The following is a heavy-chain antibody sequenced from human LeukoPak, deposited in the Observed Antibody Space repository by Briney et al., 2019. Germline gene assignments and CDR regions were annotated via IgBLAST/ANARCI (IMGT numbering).Heavy chain of an antibody. Sequence: SETLSLTCAVSGGSISSGGYSWSWIRQPPEKGLEWIGYIYHSGSTYYNPSLKSRVTISVDRSKNQFSLKLSSVTAADTAVYYCASADMSYGDSYYFDYWGQGTLVTVSS. CDR3: ASADMSYGDSYYFDY. D-gene: IGHD4-17*01. J-gene: IGHJ4*02. CDR2: IYHSGST. V-gene: IGHV4-30-2*01. CDR1: GGSISSGGYS.